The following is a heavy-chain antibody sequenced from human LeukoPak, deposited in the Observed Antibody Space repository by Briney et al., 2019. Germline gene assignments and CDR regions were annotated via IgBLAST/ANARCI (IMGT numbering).Heavy chain of an antibody. V-gene: IGHV3-33*01. CDR2: IWSDGSSK. D-gene: IGHD6-19*01. CDR1: GFTFSSYG. J-gene: IGHJ6*02. Sequence: WGSLSLSCAASGFTFSSYGMHWVRQAPGKGLEWVAVIWSDGSSKHYGDSVKGRFTISRDNSKNTLYLQMNSLRAEDTAVYHCARGQSPSYYYMDVWGQGTTVTVSS. CDR3: ARGQSPSYYYMDV.